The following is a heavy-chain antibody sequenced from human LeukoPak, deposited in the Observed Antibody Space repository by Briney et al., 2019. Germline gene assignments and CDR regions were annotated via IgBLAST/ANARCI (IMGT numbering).Heavy chain of an antibody. J-gene: IGHJ5*02. CDR3: ARGCDFWSGYPDNTGQLNWFDP. Sequence: SETLSLTCTVSGGSIRSSYYYWGWIRQPPGKGLEWIGSIYDSGSTYYNPSLKSRVTISVDTSKNQFSLKLNSVTAADTAVYYCARGCDFWSGYPDNTGQLNWFDPWGQGTLVTVSS. CDR1: GGSIRSSYYY. CDR2: IYDSGST. V-gene: IGHV4-39*01. D-gene: IGHD3-3*01.